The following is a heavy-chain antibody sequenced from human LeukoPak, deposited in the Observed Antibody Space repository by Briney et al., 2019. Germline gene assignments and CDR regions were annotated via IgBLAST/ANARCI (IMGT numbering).Heavy chain of an antibody. V-gene: IGHV1-24*01. CDR1: GYTLTELS. Sequence: GASVKVSCKVSGYTLTELSMHWGRQAPGKGLEWMGGFDPEDGETIYAQKFQGRVTMTEDTSTDTAYMELSSLRSEDTAVYYCARGYGSRQMQQLTTDYWGQGTLVTVSS. J-gene: IGHJ4*02. CDR3: ARGYGSRQMQQLTTDY. CDR2: FDPEDGET. D-gene: IGHD6-13*01.